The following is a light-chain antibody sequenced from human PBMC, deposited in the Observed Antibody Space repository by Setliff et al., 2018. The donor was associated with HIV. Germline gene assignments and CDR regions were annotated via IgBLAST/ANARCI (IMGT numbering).Light chain of an antibody. CDR3: QTWATGIQV. Sequence: QSVLTQSPSASASLGASVRLTCTLSSGHSSYSVAWHQQHPEKGPRYLMKLNSDGSQRKGDGIPDRFSGSSSGAERYLTIPSLQSGDEADYYCQTWATGIQVFGGGTK. CDR1: SGHSSYS. V-gene: IGLV4-69*01. CDR2: LNSDGSQ. J-gene: IGLJ2*01.